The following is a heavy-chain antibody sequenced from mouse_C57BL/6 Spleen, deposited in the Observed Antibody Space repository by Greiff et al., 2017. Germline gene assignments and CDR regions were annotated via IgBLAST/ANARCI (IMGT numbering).Heavy chain of an antibody. CDR2: ISDGGSYT. J-gene: IGHJ4*01. CDR3: ARDDTGLMDY. Sequence: EVLLVESGGGLVKPGGSLKLSCAASGFTFSSYAMPWVRQTPEKRLEWVAYISDGGSYTYYPDNVKGRFTISRDNAKNNLFLQMSRLKSEDTAMYYCARDDTGLMDYWGQGTSLTVSS. CDR1: GFTFSSYA. V-gene: IGHV5-4*01. D-gene: IGHD1-1*01.